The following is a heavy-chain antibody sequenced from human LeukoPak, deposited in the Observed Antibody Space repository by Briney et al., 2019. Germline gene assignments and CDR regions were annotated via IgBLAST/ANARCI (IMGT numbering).Heavy chain of an antibody. D-gene: IGHD4-23*01. Sequence: SETLSLTCTVSGGSISSSSYYWGWIRQPPGKGLEWTGSIYYSGSTYYNPSLKSRVTISVDTSKNQFSLKLSSVTAADTAVYYCARHNRHGGNSDAFDIWGQGTMVTVSS. CDR1: GGSISSSSYY. CDR2: IYYSGST. V-gene: IGHV4-39*01. CDR3: ARHNRHGGNSDAFDI. J-gene: IGHJ3*02.